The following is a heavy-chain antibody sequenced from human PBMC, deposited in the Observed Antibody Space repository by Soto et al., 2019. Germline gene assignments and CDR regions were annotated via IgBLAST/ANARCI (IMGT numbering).Heavy chain of an antibody. V-gene: IGHV3-9*01. D-gene: IGHD6-13*01. CDR2: ISWNSGSI. J-gene: IGHJ4*02. CDR1: GFTFDDYA. Sequence: PRLSCAASGFTFDDYAMHWVRQAPGKGLEWVSGISWNSGSIGYADSVKGRFTISRDNAKNSLYLQMNSLRAEDTALYYCAKGQVAADGTIYAWLENWGQGTMVTVSS. CDR3: AKGQVAADGTIYAWLEN.